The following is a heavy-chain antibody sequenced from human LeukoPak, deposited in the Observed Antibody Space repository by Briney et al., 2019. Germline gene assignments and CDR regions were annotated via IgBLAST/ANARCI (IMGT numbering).Heavy chain of an antibody. J-gene: IGHJ5*02. V-gene: IGHV4-59*12. D-gene: IGHD3-3*01. CDR1: GGSISSYY. CDR3: ARSIISSTYYDFWSGLTLNWFDP. Sequence: SETLSLTCTVSGGSISSYYWSWIRQPPGKGLEWIGYIYYSGSTNYNPSLKSRVTISVDTSKNQFSLKLSSVTAADTAVYYCARSIISSTYYDFWSGLTLNWFDPWGQGTLVTVSS. CDR2: IYYSGST.